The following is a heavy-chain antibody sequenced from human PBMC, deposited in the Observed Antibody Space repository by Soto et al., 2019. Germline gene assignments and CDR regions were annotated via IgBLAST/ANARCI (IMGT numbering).Heavy chain of an antibody. V-gene: IGHV1-24*01. CDR2: FDPEDGET. CDR1: GYTLTELS. D-gene: IGHD3-3*01. CDR3: ATDPVDDFWSGSPTTDAFDI. J-gene: IGHJ3*02. Sequence: SVKVSCKVSGYTLTELSMHWVRQAPGKGLEWMGGFDPEDGETIYAQKFQGRVTMTEDTSTDTAYMELSSLRSEDTAVYYCATDPVDDFWSGSPTTDAFDIWGQGTMVTVSS.